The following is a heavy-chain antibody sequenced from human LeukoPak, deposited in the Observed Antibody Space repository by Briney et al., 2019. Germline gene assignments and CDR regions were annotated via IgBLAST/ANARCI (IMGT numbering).Heavy chain of an antibody. Sequence: ASVKVSCKAPGYTFTGYYIHWVRQAPGQGLEWMGWINVNSGGTNYAQKFYARVTMTRDTSISTAYMELSRLRSDDTAVFYCARSPHILTGENFDFWGQGTLVTVSS. CDR3: ARSPHILTGENFDF. CDR2: INVNSGGT. V-gene: IGHV1-2*02. CDR1: GYTFTGYY. D-gene: IGHD3-9*01. J-gene: IGHJ4*02.